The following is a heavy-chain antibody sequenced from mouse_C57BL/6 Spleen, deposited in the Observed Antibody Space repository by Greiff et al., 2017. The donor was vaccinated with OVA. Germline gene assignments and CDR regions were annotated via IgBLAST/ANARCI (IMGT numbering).Heavy chain of an antibody. D-gene: IGHD2-2*01. CDR3: TRSVTMVTTDFDY. V-gene: IGHV1-15*01. CDR1: GYTFTDYE. CDR2: IDPETGGT. Sequence: QVQLKQSGAELVRPGASVTLSCKASGYTFTDYEMHWVKQTPVHGLEWIGAIDPETGGTAYNQKFKGKAILTADKSSSTAYMELRSLTSEDSAVYYCTRSVTMVTTDFDYWGQGTTLTVSS. J-gene: IGHJ2*01.